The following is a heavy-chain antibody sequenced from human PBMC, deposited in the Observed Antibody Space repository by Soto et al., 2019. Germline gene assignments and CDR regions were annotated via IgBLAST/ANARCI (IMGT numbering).Heavy chain of an antibody. V-gene: IGHV5-51*01. CDR3: ARMMAASGMAFDY. D-gene: IGHD6-13*01. J-gene: IGHJ4*02. CDR2: IYPGDSDT. Sequence: GESLKISCQASGYSFISSWIGWVRQMPGKGLEWMGIIYPGDSDTSYSPSFQGQVTISADKSTSTAYLQWSSLKASDTATYYCARMMAASGMAFDYWGQGALVTVSS. CDR1: GYSFISSW.